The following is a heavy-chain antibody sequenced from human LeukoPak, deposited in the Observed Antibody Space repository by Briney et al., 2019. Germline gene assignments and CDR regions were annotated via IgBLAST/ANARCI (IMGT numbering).Heavy chain of an antibody. CDR2: ISSSSSYI. Sequence: PGGSLRLSCAASGFTFSSYSMNWVRQAPGKGLEWVSSISSSSSYIYYADSVKGRFTISRDNAKNSLYLQMNSLRAEDTAVYYCARDLARRRTRAVAGTFDYWGQGTLVTVSS. CDR1: GFTFSSYS. D-gene: IGHD6-19*01. V-gene: IGHV3-21*01. CDR3: ARDLARRRTRAVAGTFDY. J-gene: IGHJ4*02.